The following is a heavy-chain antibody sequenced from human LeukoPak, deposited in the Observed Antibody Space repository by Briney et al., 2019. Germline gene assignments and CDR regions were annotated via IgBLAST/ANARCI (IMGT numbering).Heavy chain of an antibody. CDR1: GFAVSDNY. V-gene: IGHV3-53*01. CDR3: ARDAPQVPAAGVLAS. D-gene: IGHD6-13*01. J-gene: IGHJ5*02. Sequence: GGSLRLSCAASGFAVSDNYMSWVRQAPGKGLEWVSVMYSRGDTYYANSVKGRFTFSRDISKNTLYLQMNGLRVADTAMYYCARDAPQVPAAGVLASWGQGTLVIVSS. CDR2: MYSRGDT.